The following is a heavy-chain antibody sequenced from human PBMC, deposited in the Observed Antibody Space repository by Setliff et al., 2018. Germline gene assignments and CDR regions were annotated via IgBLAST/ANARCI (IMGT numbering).Heavy chain of an antibody. V-gene: IGHV3-7*03. J-gene: IGHJ4*02. CDR2: IHQDGSER. CDR3: VKDTGNGGNAGLDY. CDR1: GFTFGSYW. D-gene: IGHD2-15*01. Sequence: GGSLRLSCAASGFTFGSYWMTWVRQAPEKGLEWVANIHQDGSERHYVDSVKGRVTISRDNSKNSLFLQMNSLRVEDTALYYCVKDTGNGGNAGLDYWGQGTLVTVSS.